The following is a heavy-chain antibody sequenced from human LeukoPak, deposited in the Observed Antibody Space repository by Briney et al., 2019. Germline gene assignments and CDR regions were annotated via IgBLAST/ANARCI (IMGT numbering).Heavy chain of an antibody. Sequence: GGSLRLSCAASGFTFDDYGMHWVRQAPEKGLEWVSGISWNSGTVVYADSVRGRFTISRDNAKNSVYLQMNSLKAEDTALYYCAKGGYSSGWYGDHWGQGTLVTVSS. CDR3: AKGGYSSGWYGDH. D-gene: IGHD6-19*01. V-gene: IGHV3-9*01. CDR2: ISWNSGTV. CDR1: GFTFDDYG. J-gene: IGHJ4*02.